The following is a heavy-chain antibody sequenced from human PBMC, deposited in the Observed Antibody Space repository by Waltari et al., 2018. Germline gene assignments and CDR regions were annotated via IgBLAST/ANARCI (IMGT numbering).Heavy chain of an antibody. J-gene: IGHJ4*02. D-gene: IGHD1-1*01. V-gene: IGHV3-7*01. CDR2: IKEDGTEK. Sequence: EVQLLESGGGLVQPGGSLSLSFLHSGFTFRSNWMTWVRQAPGKGLEWVANIKEDGTEKYYVDSVKGRFTISRDIAENSLYLQMDSLRAEDTAVYYCVRNLKTTLWDWGQGTLVTVSS. CDR1: GFTFRSNW. CDR3: VRNLKTTLWD.